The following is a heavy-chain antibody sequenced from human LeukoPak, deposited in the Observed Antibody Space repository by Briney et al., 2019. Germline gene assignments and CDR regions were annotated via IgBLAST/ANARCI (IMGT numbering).Heavy chain of an antibody. D-gene: IGHD6-19*01. Sequence: PSETLSLTCAVYGGSFSGYYWSWIRQPPGKGLEWIGEINHSGSTNYNPSLKSRVTISVDTSKNQFSLKLSSVTAADTAVYYCARHTSSGWYGRRTGAFDIWGQGTMVTVSS. CDR2: INHSGST. V-gene: IGHV4-34*01. J-gene: IGHJ3*02. CDR1: GGSFSGYY. CDR3: ARHTSSGWYGRRTGAFDI.